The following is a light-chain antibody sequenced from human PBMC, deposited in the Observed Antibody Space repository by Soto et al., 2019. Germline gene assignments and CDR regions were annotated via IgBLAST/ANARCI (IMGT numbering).Light chain of an antibody. V-gene: IGKV3-11*01. J-gene: IGKJ4*01. CDR2: GAS. CDR1: QSVSSY. CDR3: QQRSNWLT. Sequence: EIVLTQSPATLSLSPGERATLSCRASQSVSSYLAWYQQKPGQAPRLLIYGASSRATGIPDRFSGGGSGTDFTLTISSLEPEDFAVYYCQQRSNWLTFGGGTKVDIK.